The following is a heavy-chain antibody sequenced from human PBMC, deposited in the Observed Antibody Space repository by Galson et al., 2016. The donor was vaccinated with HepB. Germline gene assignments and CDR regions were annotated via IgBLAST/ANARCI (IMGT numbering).Heavy chain of an antibody. J-gene: IGHJ4*02. CDR3: GKRIPVAGSWGGGLDY. V-gene: IGHV3-30*18. D-gene: IGHD6-19*01. Sequence: SLRLSCAASGFTFSSYAMSWVRQAPGKGLEWVAAISYDGSHKYYADSVKGRFTITRDNSKNTVYLQANSLRAEDTAVYYCGKRIPVAGSWGGGLDYWGQGTLVTVSS. CDR2: ISYDGSHK. CDR1: GFTFSSYA.